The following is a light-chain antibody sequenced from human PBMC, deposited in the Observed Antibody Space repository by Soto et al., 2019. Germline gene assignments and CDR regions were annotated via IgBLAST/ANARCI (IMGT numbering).Light chain of an antibody. CDR3: QQRSNWPLT. V-gene: IGKV3-11*01. Sequence: EIVLTQTPVTLSLSPGERATLSCRASQSVGSYLAWYQQKPGQAPRLLIYGASTRATGIPARFSGSGSGTEFTLTISSLEPEDFAVYYCQQRSNWPLTFGGGTKVDI. CDR2: GAS. CDR1: QSVGSY. J-gene: IGKJ4*01.